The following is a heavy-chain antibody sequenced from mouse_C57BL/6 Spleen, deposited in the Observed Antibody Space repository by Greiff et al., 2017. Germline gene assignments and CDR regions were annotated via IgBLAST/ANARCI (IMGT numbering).Heavy chain of an antibody. V-gene: IGHV5-6*01. D-gene: IGHD5-1*01. J-gene: IGHJ3*01. Sequence: EVKLMESGGDLVKPGGSLKLSCAASGFTFSSYGMSWVRQTPDKRLEWVATISSGGSYTYYPDSLKGRFTISRDNAKNTLYLQMSSLKSEDTAMYYCATESLLLRGGFAYWGQGTLVTVSA. CDR2: ISSGGSYT. CDR1: GFTFSSYG. CDR3: ATESLLLRGGFAY.